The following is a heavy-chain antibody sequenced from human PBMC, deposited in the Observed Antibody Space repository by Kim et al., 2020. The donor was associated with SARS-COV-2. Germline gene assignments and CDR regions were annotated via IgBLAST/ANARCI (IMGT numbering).Heavy chain of an antibody. Sequence: ASVKVSCKASGYTFTSYGISWVRQAPGQGLEWMGWISAYNGNTNYAQKLQGRVTMTTDTSTSTAYMELRSLRSDDTAVYYCARPSAGYYYDSSGYYGAFDIWGQGTMVTVSS. D-gene: IGHD3-22*01. CDR3: ARPSAGYYYDSSGYYGAFDI. J-gene: IGHJ3*02. CDR2: ISAYNGNT. V-gene: IGHV1-18*01. CDR1: GYTFTSYG.